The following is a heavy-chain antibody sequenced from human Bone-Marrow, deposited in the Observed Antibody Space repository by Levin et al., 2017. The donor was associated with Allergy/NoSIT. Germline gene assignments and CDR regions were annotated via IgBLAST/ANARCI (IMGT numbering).Heavy chain of an antibody. CDR2: IYSGGST. D-gene: IGHD2-2*01. CDR1: GFTVSSNY. CDR3: ARDGAGYCSSTSCSPNHDAFDI. V-gene: IGHV3-53*01. J-gene: IGHJ3*02. Sequence: GESLKISCAASGFTVSSNYMSWVRQAPGKGLEWVSVIYSGGSTYYADSVKGRFTISRDNSKNTLYLQMNSLRAEDTAVYYCARDGAGYCSSTSCSPNHDAFDIWGQGTMVTVSS.